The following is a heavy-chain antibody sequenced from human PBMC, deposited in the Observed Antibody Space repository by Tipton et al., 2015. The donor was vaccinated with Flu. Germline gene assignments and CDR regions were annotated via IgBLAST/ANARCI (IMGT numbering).Heavy chain of an antibody. V-gene: IGHV3-23*01. D-gene: IGHD2-21*01. Sequence: GSLRLSCAASGFTFSSYAMSWVRQAPGKGLEWVSAISGSGGSTYYADSVKGRFTISRGNSKNTLYLQMNSLRAEDTAVYYCAKDGGGGDPGNWYFDLWGRGTLVTVSS. CDR1: GFTFSSYA. CDR2: ISGSGGST. CDR3: AKDGGGGDPGNWYFDL. J-gene: IGHJ2*01.